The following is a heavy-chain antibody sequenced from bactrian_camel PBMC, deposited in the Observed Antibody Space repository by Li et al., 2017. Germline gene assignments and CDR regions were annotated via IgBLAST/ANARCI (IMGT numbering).Heavy chain of an antibody. V-gene: IGHV3S56*01. Sequence: VESGGGTVQAGGSLRLSCTAPGFTSNSCGMDWYRQVPGKAREFVASISADGITSYADSVKGRFTITVDRAKDTVYLQLNSLKTEDTAMYYCTSAGFFTTMPAGSEWGQGTQVTVS. D-gene: IGHD1*01. CDR3: TSAGFFTTMPAGSE. CDR1: GFTSNSCG. J-gene: IGHJ4*01. CDR2: ISADGIT.